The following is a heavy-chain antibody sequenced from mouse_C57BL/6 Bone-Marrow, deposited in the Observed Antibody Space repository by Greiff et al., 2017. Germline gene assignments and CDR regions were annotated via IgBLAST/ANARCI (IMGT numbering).Heavy chain of an antibody. J-gene: IGHJ2*01. CDR2: IRLKSDNYAT. D-gene: IGHD1-1*01. Sequence: EVKVVESGGGLVQPGGSMKLSCVASGFTFSNYWMNWVRQSPEKGLEWVAQIRLKSDNYATHYAESVKGRFTISRDDSKSSVYLQMNNLRAEDTGIYYCTVPLRLGYYFDYWGQGTTLTVSS. V-gene: IGHV6-3*01. CDR3: TVPLRLGYYFDY. CDR1: GFTFSNYW.